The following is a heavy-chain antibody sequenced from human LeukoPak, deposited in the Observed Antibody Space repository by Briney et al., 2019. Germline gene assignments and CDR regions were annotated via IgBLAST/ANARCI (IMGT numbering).Heavy chain of an antibody. CDR2: ISWNSGRI. CDR1: GFTFDDYA. Sequence: PGRSLRLSCAAPGFTFDDYAMHWVRQAPGKGLEWVSSISWNSGRIGYADSVKGRFTISRDNAKNSLYLQMNSLRAEDTAFYYCAKDRLYSYGQGFDYWGQGTLVTVSS. V-gene: IGHV3-9*01. D-gene: IGHD5-18*01. CDR3: AKDRLYSYGQGFDY. J-gene: IGHJ4*02.